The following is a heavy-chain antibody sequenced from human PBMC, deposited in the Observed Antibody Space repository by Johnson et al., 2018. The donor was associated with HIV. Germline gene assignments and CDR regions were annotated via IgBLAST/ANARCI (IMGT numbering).Heavy chain of an antibody. Sequence: QVQLVESGGGVVQPGRSLRLSCAASGFTFSSYAMHWVRQAPGKGLEWVAVISYDGRNKYYADSVTGRFIISRDTSKNTLYLQMNSLRAEDTAVYYCAKDLRSSSWTGDAFHIWGQGTMVTVSS. D-gene: IGHD6-13*01. V-gene: IGHV3-30*04. CDR2: ISYDGRNK. CDR3: AKDLRSSSWTGDAFHI. CDR1: GFTFSSYA. J-gene: IGHJ3*02.